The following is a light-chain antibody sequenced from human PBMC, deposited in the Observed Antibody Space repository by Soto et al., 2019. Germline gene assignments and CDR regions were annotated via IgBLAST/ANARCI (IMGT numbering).Light chain of an antibody. J-gene: IGLJ1*01. CDR2: EVT. CDR3: CSYAGLTTFEV. Sequence: QSALTQPASVSGSPGQSITISCTGTSTDVGSYTPVSWYQQHPGRAPKLMIYEVTKRPSGVSDRFSASKSGNTASLTISGLQAEDEADYYCCSYAGLTTFEVFGTGTKLTVL. CDR1: STDVGSYTP. V-gene: IGLV2-23*02.